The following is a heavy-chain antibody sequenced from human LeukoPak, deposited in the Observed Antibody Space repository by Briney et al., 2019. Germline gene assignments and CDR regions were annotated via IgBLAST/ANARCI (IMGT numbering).Heavy chain of an antibody. V-gene: IGHV3-9*03. J-gene: IGHJ3*02. CDR1: GFTFDDYA. CDR3: AKASIVDAFDI. CDR2: ISWNSGSI. Sequence: PGGSLRLSCAASGFTFDDYAMHWVRQAPGKGLEWVSGISWNSGSIGYADSVKGRFTISRDNAKNSLYLQMNSLRAEDMALYYCAKASIVDAFDIWAKGQWSPSLQ. D-gene: IGHD1-26*01.